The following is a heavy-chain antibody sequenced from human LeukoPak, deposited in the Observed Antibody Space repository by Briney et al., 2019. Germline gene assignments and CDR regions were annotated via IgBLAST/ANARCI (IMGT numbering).Heavy chain of an antibody. D-gene: IGHD5-12*01. CDR1: GFTFSRNA. J-gene: IGHJ4*02. Sequence: GGSLRLSCAATGFTFSRNAMNWVRQAPGKGLEWVSFISSSSNYMSYADSVKGRFTISRDNSKNTLYLQMNSLRAEDTAVYYCAKATLGYSDYRPAFDYWGQGTLVTVSS. V-gene: IGHV3-21*04. CDR2: ISSSSNYM. CDR3: AKATLGYSDYRPAFDY.